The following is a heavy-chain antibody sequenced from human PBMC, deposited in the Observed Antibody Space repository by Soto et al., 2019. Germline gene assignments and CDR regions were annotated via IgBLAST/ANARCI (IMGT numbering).Heavy chain of an antibody. D-gene: IGHD6-6*01. CDR1: GYTFDTYS. J-gene: IGHJ4*02. Sequence: VQLVQSGAEVKKPGASVKISCKASGYTFDTYSMTWVRQAPGQGLEWMAWINPYNGNTHYSQKAQGRVSVTTDTSTSTVYMELRSLRSDDTAVYYCARDVLSNSSYLDFWGQGTLVTVSS. CDR2: INPYNGNT. V-gene: IGHV1-18*04. CDR3: ARDVLSNSSYLDF.